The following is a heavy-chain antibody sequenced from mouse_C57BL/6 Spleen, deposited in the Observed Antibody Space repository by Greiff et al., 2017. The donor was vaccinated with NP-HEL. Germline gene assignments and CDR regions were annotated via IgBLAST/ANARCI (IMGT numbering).Heavy chain of an antibody. J-gene: IGHJ4*01. CDR1: GFTFSDYG. D-gene: IGHD2-4*01. CDR3: ARRAIYYDYDGDAMDY. V-gene: IGHV5-17*01. Sequence: EVQGVESGGGLVKPGGSLKLSCAASGFTFSDYGMHWVRQAPEKGLEWVAYISSGSSTIYYADTVKGRFTISRDNAKNTLFLQMTSLRSEDTAMYYCARRAIYYDYDGDAMDYWGQGTSVTVSS. CDR2: ISSGSSTI.